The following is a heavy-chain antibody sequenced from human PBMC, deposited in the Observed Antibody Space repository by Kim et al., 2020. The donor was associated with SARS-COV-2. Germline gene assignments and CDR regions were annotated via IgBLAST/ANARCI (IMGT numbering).Heavy chain of an antibody. CDR3: ARGVTMVRGAPEG. V-gene: IGHV1-69*04. CDR1: GGTFSSYA. CDR2: IIPILGIA. D-gene: IGHD3-10*01. J-gene: IGHJ4*02. Sequence: ASVKVSCKASGGTFSSYAISWVRQAPGQGLEWMGRIIPILGIANYAQKFQGRVTITADKSTSTAYMELSSLRSEDTAVYYCARGVTMVRGAPEGWGQGTLVTVSS.